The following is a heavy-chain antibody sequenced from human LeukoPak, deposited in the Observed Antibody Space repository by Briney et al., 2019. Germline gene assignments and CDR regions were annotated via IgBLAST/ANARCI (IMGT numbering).Heavy chain of an antibody. CDR1: GFTFSNYA. V-gene: IGHV3-23*01. CDR3: AKDNIAAQTLFDGFHI. CDR2: ISGSGDRT. Sequence: GGSLRLSCAASGFTFSNYAMNWVRQAPGKGLEWVSTISGSGDRTYYADSVKGRFTISRDNSKNTLYLQMNSLRDEDTALYYCAKDNIAAQTLFDGFHIWGQGTMVTVSS. J-gene: IGHJ3*02. D-gene: IGHD6-13*01.